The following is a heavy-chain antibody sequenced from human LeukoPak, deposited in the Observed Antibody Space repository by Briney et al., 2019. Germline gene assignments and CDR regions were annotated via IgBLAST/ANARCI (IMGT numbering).Heavy chain of an antibody. CDR3: ARDHFSGVGATDY. Sequence: PGGSLRLSCAASGFTFSSYWMSWVRQAPGKGLEWVANIKQDGSGKYYVDSVKGRFTISRDNAKNSLYLQMNSLRAEDTAVYYCARDHFSGVGATDYWGQGTLVTVSS. CDR2: IKQDGSGK. D-gene: IGHD1-26*01. V-gene: IGHV3-7*01. CDR1: GFTFSSYW. J-gene: IGHJ4*02.